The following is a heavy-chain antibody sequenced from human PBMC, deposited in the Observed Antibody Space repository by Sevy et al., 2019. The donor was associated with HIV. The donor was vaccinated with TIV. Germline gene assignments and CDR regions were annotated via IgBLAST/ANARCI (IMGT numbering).Heavy chain of an antibody. CDR1: GFTFNIYR. Sequence: GGSLRLSCAASGFTFNIYRMNWVRQAPGKGLEWVSSISGSSSYILYADSVKGRFTISRDIAKNSLYLQMNSLRAEDTAVYYCARGRGDPSADSFDYWGQGTLVTVSS. J-gene: IGHJ4*02. V-gene: IGHV3-21*01. CDR3: ARGRGDPSADSFDY. D-gene: IGHD2-21*02. CDR2: ISGSSSYI.